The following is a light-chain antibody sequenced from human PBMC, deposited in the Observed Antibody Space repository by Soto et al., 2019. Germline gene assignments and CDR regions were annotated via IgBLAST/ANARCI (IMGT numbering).Light chain of an antibody. J-gene: IGKJ3*01. CDR2: GES. Sequence: EIVTTQTPATLSVSPGERVTLSCRASQSVTNNLAWYQQKPGQAPRLLIYGESTRATGIPDRFSGSGSGTEFTLTISSLQSEDFAVYYCQQYNNWPLTFGPGTKVDIK. V-gene: IGKV3-15*01. CDR3: QQYNNWPLT. CDR1: QSVTNN.